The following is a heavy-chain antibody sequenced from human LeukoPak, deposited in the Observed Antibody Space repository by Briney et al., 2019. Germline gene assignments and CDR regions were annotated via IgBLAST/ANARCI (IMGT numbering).Heavy chain of an antibody. D-gene: IGHD3/OR15-3a*01. CDR3: GRDRDWGAFDV. J-gene: IGHJ5*02. CDR1: AFIFGGHG. V-gene: IGHV3-23*01. Sequence: GGSLRLSCEGPAFIFGGHGINWVRQPAGKGLEWVAGITPSGDTSYYADSVRGRFTISRDNSKSIVSLQMNSLRAEDTALYYCGRDRDWGAFDVWGQGSLVTVSS. CDR2: ITPSGDTS.